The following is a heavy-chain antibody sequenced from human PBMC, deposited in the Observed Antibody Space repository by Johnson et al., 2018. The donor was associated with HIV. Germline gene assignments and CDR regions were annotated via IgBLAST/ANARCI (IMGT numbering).Heavy chain of an antibody. D-gene: IGHD4/OR15-4a*01. CDR2: IRYDGSNK. Sequence: QVQLVESGGGLVQPGGSLRLSCVGSGLTFSSFWMTWVRQAPGKGLEWVAFIRYDGSNKYYVDSVKGRFTIFRDNSKNTLYLQMNSLRAEDTAVYYCASDYGGTKDAFDIWGQGTMVTVSS. CDR1: GLTFSSFW. V-gene: IGHV3-30*02. J-gene: IGHJ3*02. CDR3: ASDYGGTKDAFDI.